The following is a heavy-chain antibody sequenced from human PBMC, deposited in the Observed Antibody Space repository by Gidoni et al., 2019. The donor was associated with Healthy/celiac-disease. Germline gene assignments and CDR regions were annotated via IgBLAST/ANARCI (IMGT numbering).Heavy chain of an antibody. J-gene: IGHJ4*02. CDR2: SIPILGIA. CDR1: GGTFSSYA. CDR3: ARAPQMGMRYFDY. Sequence: QVQLVQSGAAVKKPGSSVNVSCTASGGTFSSYAISWVRQAPGQGLEWMGRSIPILGIANYGQKFQGRVTITADKSTSTAYKELSSLRSEDTAVYYGARAPQMGMRYFDYWGQGTLVTVSS. V-gene: IGHV1-69*04.